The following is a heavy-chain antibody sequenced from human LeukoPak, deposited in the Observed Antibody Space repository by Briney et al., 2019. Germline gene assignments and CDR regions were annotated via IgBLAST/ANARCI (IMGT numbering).Heavy chain of an antibody. CDR2: ISSSGSTI. V-gene: IGHV3-48*04. D-gene: IGHD2-2*02. CDR3: ASLARYCSSTSCYIGGWLDY. J-gene: IGHJ4*02. CDR1: GFTFSSYA. Sequence: GGSLRLSCAASGFTFSSYAMSWVRQAPGKGLEWVSYISSSGSTIYYADSVKGRFTISRDNAKNSLYLQMNSLRAEDTAVYYCASLARYCSSTSCYIGGWLDYWGQGTLVTVSS.